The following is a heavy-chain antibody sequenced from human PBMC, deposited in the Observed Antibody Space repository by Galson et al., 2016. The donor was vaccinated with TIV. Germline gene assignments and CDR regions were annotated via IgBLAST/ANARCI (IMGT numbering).Heavy chain of an antibody. CDR2: RYHGGST. Sequence: TLSLTCTVSGGSISSDGYSWSWIRQPPGKGLEWIGPRYHGGSTYCNPSLKSRVTISLDTSKSQFSLKLTSVTSADTAVYYCARCGQWSTFYFDDWGQGTLVTVSS. V-gene: IGHV4-30-2*01. CDR1: GGSISSDGYS. CDR3: ARCGQWSTFYFDD. D-gene: IGHD2-15*01. J-gene: IGHJ4*02.